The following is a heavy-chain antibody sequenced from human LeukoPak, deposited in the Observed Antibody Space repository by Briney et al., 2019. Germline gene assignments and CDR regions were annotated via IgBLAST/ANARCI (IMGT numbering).Heavy chain of an antibody. D-gene: IGHD6-13*01. J-gene: IGHJ5*02. Sequence: SETLSLTCTVSGGSISSSSYYWGWIRQPPGKGLEWIGSIYYSGSTYYNPSLKSRVTISVDTSKNQFSLKLSSVTAADTAVYYCARFRLAAAGNNWFDPWGQGTLVTVSS. CDR1: GGSISSSSYY. CDR3: ARFRLAAAGNNWFDP. V-gene: IGHV4-39*07. CDR2: IYYSGST.